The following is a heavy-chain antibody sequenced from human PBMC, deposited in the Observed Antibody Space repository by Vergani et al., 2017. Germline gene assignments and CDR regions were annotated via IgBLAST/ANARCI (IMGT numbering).Heavy chain of an antibody. CDR1: GGTFSSYT. Sequence: QVQLVQSGAEVKKPGSSVKVSCKASGGTFSSYTISWVRQAPGQGLEWMGRIIPILGIANYAQKFQGRVTITADKSTSTAYMELSSLRSEDTAVYYCAKGGHCSSTSCYGIYYGMDVWGQGTTVTVSS. CDR3: AKGGHCSSTSCYGIYYGMDV. CDR2: IIPILGIA. V-gene: IGHV1-69*02. J-gene: IGHJ6*02. D-gene: IGHD2-2*01.